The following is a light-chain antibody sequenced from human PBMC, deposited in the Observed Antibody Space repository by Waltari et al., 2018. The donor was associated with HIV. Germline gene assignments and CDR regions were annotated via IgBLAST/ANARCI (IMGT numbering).Light chain of an antibody. J-gene: IGLJ2*01. V-gene: IGLV1-40*01. Sequence: QSELTQPPSVSAAPGQRVTISCTGSSSNIGAGCDVHWYQQVPGRAPKVVSDGNVNRPSGVPDRFSGSKSGSSASLVITGLQSEDEADYYCQSYDSNLSGLFGGGTKVTVL. CDR2: GNV. CDR3: QSYDSNLSGL. CDR1: SSNIGAGCD.